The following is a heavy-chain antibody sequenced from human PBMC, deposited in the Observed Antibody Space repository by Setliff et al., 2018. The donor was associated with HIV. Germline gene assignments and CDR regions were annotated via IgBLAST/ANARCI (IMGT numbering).Heavy chain of an antibody. CDR1: GGSISSNNYY. D-gene: IGHD2-8*02. V-gene: IGHV4-39*01. J-gene: IGHJ4*02. CDR2: IYFSGTP. Sequence: PSETLSLTCTVSGGSISSNNYYWAWIRQPPGKGLEWVASIYFSGTPYYNPSLKNRVTISVDTSKNQFSLKLSSVTAADTAVYYCARRGMWSYETGGNPTATFDYWGQGVLVTVSS. CDR3: ARRGMWSYETGGNPTATFDY.